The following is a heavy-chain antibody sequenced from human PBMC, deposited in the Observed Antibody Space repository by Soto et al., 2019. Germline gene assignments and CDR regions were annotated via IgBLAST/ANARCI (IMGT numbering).Heavy chain of an antibody. CDR2: ISVYNGDT. J-gene: IGHJ4*01. Sequence: ASVKVSCKASGYTFTGYGISWVRQAPGQGLEWMGWISVYNGDTNYAQKFQDRVTMTTDTSTSTAYMELRSLGSDDTAVYYCARGPCNRTTCYGFDYWGQGALVTVSS. CDR1: GYTFTGYG. CDR3: ARGPCNRTTCYGFDY. V-gene: IGHV1-18*01. D-gene: IGHD3-9*01.